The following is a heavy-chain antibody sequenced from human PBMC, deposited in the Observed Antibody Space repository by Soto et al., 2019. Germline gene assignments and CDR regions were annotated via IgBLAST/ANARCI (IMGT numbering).Heavy chain of an antibody. CDR3: ASRGGGYDFWSGYYVAGGFDY. J-gene: IGHJ4*02. CDR1: GFTVSSNY. V-gene: IGHV3-66*01. D-gene: IGHD3-3*01. Sequence: GGSLRLSCAASGFTVSSNYMSWVRQAPGKGLEWVSVIYSGGSTYYADSVKGRFTISRDNSKNTLYLQMNSLRAEDTAVYYCASRGGGYDFWSGYYVAGGFDYWGQGTLVTVSS. CDR2: IYSGGST.